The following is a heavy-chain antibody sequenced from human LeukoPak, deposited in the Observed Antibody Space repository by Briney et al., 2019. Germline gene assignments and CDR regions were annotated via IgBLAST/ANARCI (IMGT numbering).Heavy chain of an antibody. Sequence: RSGGSLRLSCAASGFTFSTYAIHWVRQAPGKGLEWVAVISYDGSNKYYADSVKGRFTISRDNSQNTLYLQMNGLRAEDTAVYYCARDRFRSNGWYWYIDYWGQGILVTVSS. D-gene: IGHD6-19*01. J-gene: IGHJ4*02. CDR3: ARDRFRSNGWYWYIDY. CDR2: ISYDGSNK. CDR1: GFTFSTYA. V-gene: IGHV3-30-3*01.